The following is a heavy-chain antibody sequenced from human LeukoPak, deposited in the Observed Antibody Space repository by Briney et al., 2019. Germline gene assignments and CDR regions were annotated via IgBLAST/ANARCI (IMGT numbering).Heavy chain of an antibody. CDR1: GFTFSSYA. CDR2: ISGSGGST. CDR3: ARSGGWYPNWFDP. V-gene: IGHV3-23*01. J-gene: IGHJ5*02. Sequence: GGSLRLSCAASGFTFSSYAMSWVRQAAGKGLEWVSAISGSGGSTYYADSVKGRFTISRDNSKNTLYLQMNSLRAEDTAVYYCARSGGWYPNWFDPWGQGTLVTVSS. D-gene: IGHD6-19*01.